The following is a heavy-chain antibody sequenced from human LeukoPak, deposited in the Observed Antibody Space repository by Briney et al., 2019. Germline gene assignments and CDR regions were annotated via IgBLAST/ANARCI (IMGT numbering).Heavy chain of an antibody. Sequence: GGSLSLSCAASGFTVSDARMTWVRQAPGKGLEWVGRIKSKTNGGTTDYAAPVKGRFTISRDDSKNTLYFEMNSLKTEDTAIYYCSALGYPQYFHHWGQGSLVTVSS. J-gene: IGHJ4*02. CDR2: IKSKTNGGTT. V-gene: IGHV3-15*01. CDR3: SALGYPQYFHH. D-gene: IGHD2-15*01. CDR1: GFTVSDAR.